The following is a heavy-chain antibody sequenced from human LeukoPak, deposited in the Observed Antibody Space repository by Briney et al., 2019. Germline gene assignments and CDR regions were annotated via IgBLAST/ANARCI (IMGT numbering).Heavy chain of an antibody. D-gene: IGHD6-19*01. CDR2: IYSGGST. J-gene: IGHJ4*02. Sequence: GGSLRLSCTASGFSVSSIYMRWVRQAPGKGPECGSVIYSGGSTYYADSVKGRFTISRDNYKNTLYPQMNSPRAEDTAVYYCAISAVAGTEVVADYWGQGTLVTVSS. CDR3: AISAVAGTEVVADY. V-gene: IGHV3-53*01. CDR1: GFSVSSIY.